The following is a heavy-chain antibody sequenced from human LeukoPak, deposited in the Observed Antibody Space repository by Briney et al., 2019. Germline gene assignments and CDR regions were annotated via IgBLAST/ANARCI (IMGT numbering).Heavy chain of an antibody. CDR3: AATDIAAAGTWLDP. V-gene: IGHV4-59*01. D-gene: IGHD6-13*01. Sequence: PSETLSLTCTVSGGSISSYYWSWIRQPPGKGLEWLGYMHYSGTTNYNPALKSRVTISVDTSKNQFSLKLSSVTAAGTAVYYCAATDIAAAGTWLDPWGQGTLVTVSS. J-gene: IGHJ5*02. CDR2: MHYSGTT. CDR1: GGSISSYY.